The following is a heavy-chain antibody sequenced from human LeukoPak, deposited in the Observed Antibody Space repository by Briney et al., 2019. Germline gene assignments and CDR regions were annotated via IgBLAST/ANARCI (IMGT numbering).Heavy chain of an antibody. CDR1: GFTFSSYW. D-gene: IGHD2-15*01. J-gene: IGHJ6*03. Sequence: GGSLRLSCAASGFTFSSYWMSWVRQAPGKGLEWVANIKQDGSEKYYVDSVKGRFTISRDNAKNSLYLQMNSLRAEDTAVYYCARDHCSGGSCYSPGYYYYYMDVWGKGTTVTVSS. CDR2: IKQDGSEK. CDR3: ARDHCSGGSCYSPGYYYYYMDV. V-gene: IGHV3-7*01.